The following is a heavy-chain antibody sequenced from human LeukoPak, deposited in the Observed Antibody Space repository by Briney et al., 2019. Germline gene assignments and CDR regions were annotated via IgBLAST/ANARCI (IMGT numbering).Heavy chain of an antibody. CDR3: TTVFPPDDAFYI. Sequence: GGSLRLSCAASGFTFSSYAMSWVRQAPGKGLEWVSSISSSSGYRYYADSVKGRLTIYRDNAKNSLYLQMNSLRAEDTAVYYCTTVFPPDDAFYIWGQGTMVTVSS. V-gene: IGHV3-21*01. CDR1: GFTFSSYA. CDR2: ISSSSGYR. D-gene: IGHD2-21*01. J-gene: IGHJ3*02.